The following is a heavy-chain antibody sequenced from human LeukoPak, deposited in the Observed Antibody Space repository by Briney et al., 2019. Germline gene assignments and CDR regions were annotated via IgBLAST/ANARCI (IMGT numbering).Heavy chain of an antibody. CDR1: GFTFSSYS. J-gene: IGHJ4*02. V-gene: IGHV3-21*01. Sequence: GGSLRLSCAASGFTFSSYSMNWVRRAPGKGLEWVSTISSSSSYIYYADSVKGRFTISRDNAKNSLYLQMNSLRAEDTAVYYCARSGLGYCSGGSCYDYWGQGTLVTVSS. D-gene: IGHD2-15*01. CDR3: ARSGLGYCSGGSCYDY. CDR2: ISSSSSYI.